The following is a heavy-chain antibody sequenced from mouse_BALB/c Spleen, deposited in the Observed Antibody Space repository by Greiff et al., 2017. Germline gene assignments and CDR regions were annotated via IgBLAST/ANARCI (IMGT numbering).Heavy chain of an antibody. J-gene: IGHJ2*01. Sequence: LQQPGSELVRPGASVKLSCKASGYTFTSYWMHWVKQRPGQGLEWIGNIYPGSGSTNYDEKFTSKATLTVDTSSSTAYMQLSSLTSEDSAVYYCTRSLFYWGQGTTLTVSS. CDR2: IYPGSGST. CDR3: TRSLFY. V-gene: IGHV1S22*01. CDR1: GYTFTSYW.